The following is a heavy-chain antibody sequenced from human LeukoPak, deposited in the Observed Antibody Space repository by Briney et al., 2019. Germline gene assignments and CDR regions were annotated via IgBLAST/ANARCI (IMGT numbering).Heavy chain of an antibody. CDR2: IWYDGSNK. Sequence: AGGSLRLSCAASGFTFSSYGMHWVRQAPGKGLEGVALIWYDGSNKYYADAVKGRFTISRDNSRSTLSLQMTSLRAEDTAVYYCARSRGYTSAEPLGYWGQGTLVTVSS. D-gene: IGHD6-25*01. J-gene: IGHJ4*02. V-gene: IGHV3-33*01. CDR1: GFTFSSYG. CDR3: ARSRGYTSAEPLGY.